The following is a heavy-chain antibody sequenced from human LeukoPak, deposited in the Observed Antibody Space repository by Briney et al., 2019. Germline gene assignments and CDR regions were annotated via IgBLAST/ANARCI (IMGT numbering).Heavy chain of an antibody. D-gene: IGHD3-10*01. CDR2: ISGSGGST. V-gene: IGHV3-23*01. Sequence: GGSLRLSCAASGFTFSSFAMSWVRQAPGEGLEWVSAISGSGGSTYYADSVKGRFTISRDNSKNTLYLQMNSLRAEDTAVYYCAKGPLYGSGTDYWGQGTLVTVSS. J-gene: IGHJ4*02. CDR1: GFTFSSFA. CDR3: AKGPLYGSGTDY.